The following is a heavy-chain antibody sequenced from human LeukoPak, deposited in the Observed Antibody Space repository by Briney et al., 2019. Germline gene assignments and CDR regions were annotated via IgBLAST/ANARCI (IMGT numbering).Heavy chain of an antibody. J-gene: IGHJ6*02. CDR1: GFTFSSYS. Sequence: GGSLRLSCAASGFTFSSYSMNWVRQAPGKGLEWVSSISSSSSYIYYADSVKGRFTISRDNAKNSLYLQMNSLRAEDTAVYYCARDSDYYDSSGSSYYYYYGMDVWGQGTTVTVSS. CDR3: ARDSDYYDSSGSSYYYYYGMDV. V-gene: IGHV3-21*01. CDR2: ISSSSSYI. D-gene: IGHD3-22*01.